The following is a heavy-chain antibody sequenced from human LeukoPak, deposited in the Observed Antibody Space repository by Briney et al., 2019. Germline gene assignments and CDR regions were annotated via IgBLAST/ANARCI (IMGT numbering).Heavy chain of an antibody. CDR2: IYHSGST. CDR1: GFTFSGYA. Sequence: KSGGSLRLSCAASGFTFSGYAMSWVRQAPGKGLEWIGSIYHSGSTYYNPSLKSRVTISVDTSKNQFSLKLSSVTAADTAVYYCARVGGPYYFDYWGQGTLVTVSS. CDR3: ARVGGPYYFDY. V-gene: IGHV4-38-2*01. J-gene: IGHJ4*02.